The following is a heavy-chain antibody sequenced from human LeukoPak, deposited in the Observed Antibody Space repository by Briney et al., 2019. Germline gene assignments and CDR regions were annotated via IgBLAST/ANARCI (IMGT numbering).Heavy chain of an antibody. CDR3: ARDVHVDYGSGWFVP. J-gene: IGHJ5*02. CDR1: GGTFNNSA. V-gene: IGHV1-69*05. Sequence: SVKVSCKTSGGTFNNSAISWVRQAPGQGLEWLGGIMPLFGTAGYAQKFQGRVTITKDESTRTVYLELTSLTSDDTAVYYCARDVHVDYGSGWFVPWGQGTLVSVSS. CDR2: IMPLFGTA. D-gene: IGHD4-17*01.